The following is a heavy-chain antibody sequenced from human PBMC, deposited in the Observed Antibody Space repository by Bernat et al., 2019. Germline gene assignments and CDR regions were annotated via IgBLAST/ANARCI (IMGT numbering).Heavy chain of an antibody. Sequence: QVQLVESGGGLVQPGGSLRLSCAASGFTFSDYYMSWIRQAPGKGLDWVSYIRSSSSYTNYADSVKGRFTISRDNTKNTLYLQMNSLRAEDTAVYYCGGGTSTSAPCMDVWGKGTTVTVSS. CDR3: GGGTSTSAPCMDV. J-gene: IGHJ6*03. CDR2: IRSSSSYT. CDR1: GFTFSDYY. D-gene: IGHD1-14*01. V-gene: IGHV3-11*05.